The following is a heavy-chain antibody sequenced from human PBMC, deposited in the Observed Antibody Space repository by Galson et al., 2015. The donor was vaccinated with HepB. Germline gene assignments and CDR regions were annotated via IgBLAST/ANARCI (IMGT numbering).Heavy chain of an antibody. CDR2: ISSSSSYI. CDR3: ARWGGVTYYYDSSDEDY. Sequence: SLRLSCAASGFTFSSYSMNWVRQAPGKGLEWVSSISSSSSYIYYADSVKGRLTISRDNAKNTLYLQMNSLRAEDTAVYYCARWGGVTYYYDSSDEDYWGQGTLVTVSS. J-gene: IGHJ4*02. D-gene: IGHD3-22*01. V-gene: IGHV3-21*01. CDR1: GFTFSSYS.